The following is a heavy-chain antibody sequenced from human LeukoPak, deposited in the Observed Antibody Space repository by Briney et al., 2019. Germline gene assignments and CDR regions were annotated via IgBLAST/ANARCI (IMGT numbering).Heavy chain of an antibody. CDR3: ARAKRYHGSGKYFDY. CDR1: GGSFSGYY. J-gene: IGHJ4*02. D-gene: IGHD3-10*01. Sequence: SETLSLTCAVYGGSFSGYYWSWIRQPPGKGLEWIGEINHSGSTNYNPSLKSRVTISVDTSKNQFSLKLSSVTAADTAVYYCARAKRYHGSGKYFDYWGQGTLVTVSS. CDR2: INHSGST. V-gene: IGHV4-34*01.